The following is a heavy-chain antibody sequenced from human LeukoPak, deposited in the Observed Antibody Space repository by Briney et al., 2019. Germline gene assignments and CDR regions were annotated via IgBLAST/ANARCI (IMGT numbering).Heavy chain of an antibody. CDR3: ARDGFRGPSDY. D-gene: IGHD3-16*01. CDR2: INAYNGNT. V-gene: IGHV1-18*01. Sequence: ASVKVSCKASVYTFNSYSINCVRQAPGQGLEWMGSINAYNGNTNYAQKVQGRVTMTTDTSTSTAYMELRSLRSDDTALYYCARDGFRGPSDYWGQGTLVTVSS. CDR1: VYTFNSYS. J-gene: IGHJ4*02.